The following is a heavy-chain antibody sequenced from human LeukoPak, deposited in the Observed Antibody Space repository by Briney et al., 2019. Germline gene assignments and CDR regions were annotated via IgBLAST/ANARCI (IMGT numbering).Heavy chain of an antibody. V-gene: IGHV3-23*01. CDR3: AKRGVEIRGLLVIGYHKETSYFDH. D-gene: IGHD3-10*01. Sequence: GGSLRLSCVVSGIALSNYGMSWVRQAPGKGLEWVSGISGGGGGINYADSVKGRFTVSRDNSRNTMYLQMNSLRAEDTAVYFCAKRGVEIRGLLVIGYHKETSYFDHWGQGVLVTVSS. CDR2: ISGGGGGI. CDR1: GIALSNYG. J-gene: IGHJ4*02.